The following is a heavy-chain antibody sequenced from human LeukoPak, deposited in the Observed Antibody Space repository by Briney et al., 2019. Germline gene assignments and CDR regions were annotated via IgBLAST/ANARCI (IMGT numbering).Heavy chain of an antibody. V-gene: IGHV3-33*01. CDR2: IWFDGSHQ. CDR1: GFTFSNYG. D-gene: IGHD3-10*01. Sequence: PGGSLRLSCAASGFTFSNYGMHWVRQAPGKGLEWVTVIWFDGSHQHYADSVRGRFTVSRDNAKNTLFLQMNSPRAEDTAVYYCVRDLYYRFDFWGQGTLVTVSS. CDR3: VRDLYYRFDF. J-gene: IGHJ4*02.